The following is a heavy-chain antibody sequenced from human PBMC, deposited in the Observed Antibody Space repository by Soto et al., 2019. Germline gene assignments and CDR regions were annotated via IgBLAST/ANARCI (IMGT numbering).Heavy chain of an antibody. V-gene: IGHV1-69*01. CDR3: ARESEDGFDNGNDAFDI. Sequence: QVQLVQSGAEVKKPGSSVKVSCKASGGTFSSYAISWVRQAPGQGLEWMGGIIPIFGTANYAQKFQGRVTITADEYTSTAYMELSSLRSEDTAVYYCARESEDGFDNGNDAFDIWGQGTMVTVSS. D-gene: IGHD5-12*01. CDR1: GGTFSSYA. J-gene: IGHJ3*02. CDR2: IIPIFGTA.